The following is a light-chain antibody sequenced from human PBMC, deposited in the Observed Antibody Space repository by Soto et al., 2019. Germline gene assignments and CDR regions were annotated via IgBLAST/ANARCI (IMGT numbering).Light chain of an antibody. CDR2: EVH. V-gene: IGLV2-8*01. CDR1: SSDVGGNDY. CDR3: CSYGFAGSDYLV. J-gene: IGLJ3*02. Sequence: QSALTQPPSASGSPGQSVTISCTGASSDVGGNDYVSWYQHHPGKVPKLMIFEVHKRPSGVPHRFSGSKSGNTASLTVSGRQAEDEADYYCCSYGFAGSDYLVFGGGTKLTVL.